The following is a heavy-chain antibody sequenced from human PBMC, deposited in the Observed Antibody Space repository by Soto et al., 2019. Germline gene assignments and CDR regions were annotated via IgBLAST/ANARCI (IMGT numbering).Heavy chain of an antibody. Sequence: GGSLSLSCAVSGLTFRNYWLSWFRQAPGKGLEWVANINQDGSERYYVDSVRGRFTISRDNVENSLYLQLNSLRPEDTAVYYCAVYGYGVSAAAYWGQGTLVTVAS. CDR3: AVYGYGVSAAAY. CDR2: INQDGSER. CDR1: GLTFRNYW. V-gene: IGHV3-7*03. J-gene: IGHJ4*02. D-gene: IGHD4-17*01.